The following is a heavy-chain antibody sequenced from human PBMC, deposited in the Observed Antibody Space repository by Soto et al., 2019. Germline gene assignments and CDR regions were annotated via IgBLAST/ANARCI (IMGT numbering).Heavy chain of an antibody. CDR1: GGTFSSYA. CDR3: ARGSTYGDYVGYYYYGMDV. Sequence: GASVKVSCKASGGTFSSYAISWVRQAPGQGLEWMGGIIPIFGTANYAQKFQGRVTITADKSTSTAYMELSSLRSEDTAVYYCARGSTYGDYVGYYYYGMDVWGQGTTVTVSS. CDR2: IIPIFGTA. D-gene: IGHD4-17*01. V-gene: IGHV1-69*06. J-gene: IGHJ6*02.